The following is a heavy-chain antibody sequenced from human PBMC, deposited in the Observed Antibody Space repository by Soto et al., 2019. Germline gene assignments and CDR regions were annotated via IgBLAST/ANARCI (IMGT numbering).Heavy chain of an antibody. Sequence: QVQLVQSGAEVKKPGSSVKVSCKASGGTFSPYTINWVRQAPGQGLEWMGRIIPFHGVTNYAQKFQARVTITADKSTSTAYMELSGLRFKDTAMYYCTRDWEITVSTWSFGGFWGRGTLVTVPS. CDR2: IIPFHGVT. CDR3: TRDWEITVSTWSFGGF. D-gene: IGHD3-10*01. V-gene: IGHV1-69*08. CDR1: GGTFSPYT. J-gene: IGHJ4*02.